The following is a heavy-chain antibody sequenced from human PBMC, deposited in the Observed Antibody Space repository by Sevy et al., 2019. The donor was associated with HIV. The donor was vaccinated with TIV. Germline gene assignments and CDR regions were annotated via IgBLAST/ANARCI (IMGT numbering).Heavy chain of an antibody. CDR2: IIPLFDTV. J-gene: IGHJ6*02. D-gene: IGHD2-2*02. Sequence: ASVKVSCKTSGGTFSSNAFTWVRQAPGQGLEWMGGIIPLFDTVDYDEKFQNRVTITTDESRTTAYMELRSLRSEDTAVYFCARRSLRLGYCSRTSCYSAMDVWGQGTTVTVSS. CDR1: GGTFSSNA. CDR3: ARRSLRLGYCSRTSCYSAMDV. V-gene: IGHV1-69*05.